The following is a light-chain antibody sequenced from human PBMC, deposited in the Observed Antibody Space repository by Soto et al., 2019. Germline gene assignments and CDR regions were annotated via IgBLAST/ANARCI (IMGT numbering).Light chain of an antibody. CDR2: AAS. V-gene: IGKV1-9*01. J-gene: IGKJ3*01. CDR1: QGISSY. CDR3: QQLNSYPT. Sequence: DIQLPPSPSFLSASVGARVTITCRASQGISSYLAWYQQKPGKAPNLPIYAASTLQSGVPSRFSGSGSGAEFTLTISSLQPEDFATYYCQQLNSYPTVGPGTKVDIK.